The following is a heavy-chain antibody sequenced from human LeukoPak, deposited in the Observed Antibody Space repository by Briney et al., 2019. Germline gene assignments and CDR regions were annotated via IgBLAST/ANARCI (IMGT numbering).Heavy chain of an antibody. J-gene: IGHJ5*02. D-gene: IGHD1-26*01. CDR3: ARDRRELPGYNRFDP. CDR1: GGSISSYY. V-gene: IGHV4-59*01. Sequence: SETLSLTCTVSGGSISSYYWSWIRQPPGKGLEWIGYIYYSGSTNYNPSLKSRVTISVDTSKNQFSLKLSSVTAADTAVYYCARDRRELPGYNRFDPWGQGTLVTVSS. CDR2: IYYSGST.